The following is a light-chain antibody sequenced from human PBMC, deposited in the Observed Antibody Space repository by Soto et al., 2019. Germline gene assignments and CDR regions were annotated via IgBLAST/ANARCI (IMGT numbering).Light chain of an antibody. CDR3: IAYTGSSTSYV. Sequence: QSALTQPASVSGSPGQSITISCSGTSSDVGSYDHVAWYQQFPGKTPKLTIYEVSNRPSGVSSRFSGSKSGNTASLTISGLQAEDEADYYCIAYTGSSTSYVFGTGTKVTLL. CDR1: SSDVGSYDH. J-gene: IGLJ1*01. CDR2: EVS. V-gene: IGLV2-14*01.